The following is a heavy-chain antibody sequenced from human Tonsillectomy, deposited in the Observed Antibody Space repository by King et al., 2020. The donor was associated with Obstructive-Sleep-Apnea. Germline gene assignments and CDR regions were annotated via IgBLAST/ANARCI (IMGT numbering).Heavy chain of an antibody. CDR1: GFTFSSYA. J-gene: IGHJ6*02. Sequence: VQLVESGGGAVQPGRSLRLSCVVSGFTFSSYAMHWVRQAPGKGLEWVAVISYDGGNKYYADSVKGRFTLSRDNSKDTLYLQMNNLRPEDTAVFYCAGQLELPYYYYVIVVWGQGTTVTVSS. CDR3: AGQLELPYYYYVIVV. D-gene: IGHD1-7*01. V-gene: IGHV3-30*04. CDR2: ISYDGGNK.